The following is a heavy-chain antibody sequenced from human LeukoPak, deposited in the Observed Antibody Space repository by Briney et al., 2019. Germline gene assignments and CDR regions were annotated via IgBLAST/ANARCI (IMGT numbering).Heavy chain of an antibody. D-gene: IGHD3-10*01. J-gene: IGHJ3*02. V-gene: IGHV3-66*01. CDR2: IHSGGST. CDR3: ARDKAGAGFGDTFDI. Sequence: GGSLRLSCAASGFTVSSNYMSWVRQAPGKGLEWVSVIHSGGSTYYADSVKGRFTISRDNSKNTLYLQMNSLRAEDTAVYYCARDKAGAGFGDTFDIWGQGTMVTVSS. CDR1: GFTVSSNY.